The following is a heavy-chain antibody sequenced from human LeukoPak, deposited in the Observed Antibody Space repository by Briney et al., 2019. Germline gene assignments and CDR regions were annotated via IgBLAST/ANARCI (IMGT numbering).Heavy chain of an antibody. D-gene: IGHD6-6*01. CDR1: GFTFSSYA. J-gene: IGHJ4*02. Sequence: PGGSLRLSCAASGFTFSSYAMHWVRQAPGKGLEWVAVISYDGSNKYYADSVKGRFTISRDNSKNTLYLQMNSLRAEDTAVYYCARNGREQLDGRAGFFLDYWGQGTLVTVSS. CDR2: ISYDGSNK. V-gene: IGHV3-30*04. CDR3: ARNGREQLDGRAGFFLDY.